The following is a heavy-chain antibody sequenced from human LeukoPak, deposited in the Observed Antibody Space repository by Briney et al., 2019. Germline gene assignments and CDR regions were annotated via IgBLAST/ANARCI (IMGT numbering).Heavy chain of an antibody. J-gene: IGHJ4*02. CDR1: GGSISSYY. CDR2: IYYSGST. CDR3: ARGGYYYDSSAQDY. Sequence: KPSETLSLTCTVSGGSISSYYWSWIRQPPGKGLEWIGYIYYSGSTNYNPSLKSRVTISVDTSKNQFSLKLSSVTAADTAVYYCARGGYYYDSSAQDYWGQGTLVTVSS. V-gene: IGHV4-59*01. D-gene: IGHD3-22*01.